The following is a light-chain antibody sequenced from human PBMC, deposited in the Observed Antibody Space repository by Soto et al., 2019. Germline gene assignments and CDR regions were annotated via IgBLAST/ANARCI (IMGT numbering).Light chain of an antibody. CDR1: QRVLYSSNNKNY. V-gene: IGKV4-1*01. CDR2: WAS. CDR3: QQYYSTPPWT. J-gene: IGKJ1*01. Sequence: DIVITQSPGCPAVSLGERATINCKSSQRVLYSSNNKNYLAWYQQKPGQPPKLLIYWASTRESGVPDRFSGSGSGTDFTLTISSLQAEDVAVYYCQQYYSTPPWTFGQGTKVEIK.